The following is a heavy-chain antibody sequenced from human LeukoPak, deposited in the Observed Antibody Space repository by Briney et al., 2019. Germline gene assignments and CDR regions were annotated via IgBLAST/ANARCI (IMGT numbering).Heavy chain of an antibody. D-gene: IGHD1-20*01. CDR2: ISGSSTTI. CDR1: GFTFSSYS. Sequence: PGGSLRLSCAASGFTFSSYSMNWVRQAPGKGLEWVSYISGSSTTIYYADSVKGRFTISRDNAKNSLYLQMNSLRAEDTAVYYCARRRYNWNAIDYWGQGTLVTVSS. J-gene: IGHJ4*02. CDR3: ARRRYNWNAIDY. V-gene: IGHV3-48*01.